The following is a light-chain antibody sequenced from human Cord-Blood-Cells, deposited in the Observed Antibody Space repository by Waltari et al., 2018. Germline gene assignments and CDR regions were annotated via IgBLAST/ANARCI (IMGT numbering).Light chain of an antibody. Sequence: QSALTQPASVSGSPGQSITIPCTGTSSDVGGYNYFSWYQQHPGKAPKLMIYDVSNRPSGVSNRFSGSKSGNTASLTISGLQAEDEADYYCSSYTSSSVVFGGGTKLTVL. CDR1: SSDVGGYNY. CDR3: SSYTSSSVV. CDR2: DVS. J-gene: IGLJ2*01. V-gene: IGLV2-14*01.